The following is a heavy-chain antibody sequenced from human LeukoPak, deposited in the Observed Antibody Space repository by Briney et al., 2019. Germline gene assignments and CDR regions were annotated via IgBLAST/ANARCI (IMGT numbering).Heavy chain of an antibody. CDR1: GDSISSGEFY. D-gene: IGHD4-17*01. CDR2: IHYSGST. CDR3: ARVRGYGDPWRNLDY. V-gene: IGHV4-30-4*01. Sequence: PSETLSLTCTVSGDSISSGEFYWGRIRQPPGKGLEWIGYIHYSGSTSYNPSLKSRVTILVDTSKNQFSLKLSSVTAADTAVHYCARVRGYGDPWRNLDYWGQGTLVTVFS. J-gene: IGHJ4*02.